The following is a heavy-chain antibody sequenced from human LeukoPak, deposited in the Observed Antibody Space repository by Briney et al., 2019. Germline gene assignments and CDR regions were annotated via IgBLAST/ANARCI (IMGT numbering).Heavy chain of an antibody. CDR3: ARVGSYGQYDAFDI. V-gene: IGHV3-33*01. CDR2: IWYDGSNK. D-gene: IGHD5-18*01. CDR1: GFTFSSYG. J-gene: IGHJ3*02. Sequence: GGSLRLSCAASGFTFSSYGMHWVRQAPGKGLEWVAVIWYDGSNKYYADSVKGRFTISSDNSKNALYLQMNSLGAEDTAVYYCARVGSYGQYDAFDIWGQGTMVTVSS.